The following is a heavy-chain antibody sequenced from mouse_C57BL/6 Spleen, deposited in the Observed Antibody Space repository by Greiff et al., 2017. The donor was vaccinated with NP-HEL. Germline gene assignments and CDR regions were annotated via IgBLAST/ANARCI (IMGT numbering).Heavy chain of an antibody. J-gene: IGHJ2*01. CDR3: ARSTVVATYFDY. Sequence: EVKLQESGGGLVQPGGSLSLSCAASGFTFTDYYMSWVRQPPGKALEWLGFIRNKANGYTTEYSASVKGRFTISRDNSQSILYLQMNALRAEDSATYYCARSTVVATYFDYWGQGTTLTVSS. CDR2: IRNKANGYTT. V-gene: IGHV7-3*01. CDR1: GFTFTDYY. D-gene: IGHD1-1*01.